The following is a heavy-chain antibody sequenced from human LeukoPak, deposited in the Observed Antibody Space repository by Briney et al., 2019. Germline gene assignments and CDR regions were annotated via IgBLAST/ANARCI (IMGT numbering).Heavy chain of an antibody. CDR1: GFTFSSYA. V-gene: IGHV3-30*04. CDR2: LSYDGSTT. D-gene: IGHD6-13*01. J-gene: IGHJ3*02. Sequence: GGSLRLSCAGSGFTFSSYAMHWVRQAPGKGLEWVTVLSYDGSTTFYSASVRGRFTISRDNSKNTLSLQMDSLRAEDTAVYYRARVGTSWYGGAFDIWGQGTMVTVSS. CDR3: ARVGTSWYGGAFDI.